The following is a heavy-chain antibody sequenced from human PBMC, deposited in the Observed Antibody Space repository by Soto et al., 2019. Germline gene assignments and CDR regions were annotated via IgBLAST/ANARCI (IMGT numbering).Heavy chain of an antibody. Sequence: PGGSLRLSCAASGFTFSSYAMSWVRQAPGKGLEWVSAISGSGGSTYYADSVKGRFTISRDNSKNTLYLQMNSLRAEDTAVYYCARASYYYDSSGYYYRSWGQGTLVTVSS. CDR1: GFTFSSYA. CDR3: ARASYYYDSSGYYYRS. J-gene: IGHJ5*02. D-gene: IGHD3-22*01. CDR2: ISGSGGST. V-gene: IGHV3-23*01.